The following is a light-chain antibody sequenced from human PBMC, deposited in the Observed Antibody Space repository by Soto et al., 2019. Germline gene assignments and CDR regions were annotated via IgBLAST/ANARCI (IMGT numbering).Light chain of an antibody. V-gene: IGLV1-47*01. CDR3: ATWDDSLGRRVL. CDR1: RSNIGSHY. Sequence: QSVVTQPPSASGAPGQWVTISCSGSRSNIGSHYISWYQHLPGTAPKLLIYKDSQRPSGVPDRFSGSKSGTSASLAIGGLRSEDEGSDDCATWDDSLGRRVLFGGGTKLTVL. CDR2: KDS. J-gene: IGLJ3*02.